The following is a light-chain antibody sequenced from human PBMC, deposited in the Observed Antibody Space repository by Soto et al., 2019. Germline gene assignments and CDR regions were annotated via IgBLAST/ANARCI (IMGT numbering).Light chain of an antibody. V-gene: IGKV3-11*01. CDR2: DAS. J-gene: IGKJ3*01. CDR3: QHRSNWPS. Sequence: EIVLTQSPATLSLSPGERATLSCRASQGVSSYLAWYQQKPGQAPRLLIYDASNRATGIPARFSGGGSGTDFTLTISSLEPEDFAVYYCQHRSNWPSFGPGTKVDIK. CDR1: QGVSSY.